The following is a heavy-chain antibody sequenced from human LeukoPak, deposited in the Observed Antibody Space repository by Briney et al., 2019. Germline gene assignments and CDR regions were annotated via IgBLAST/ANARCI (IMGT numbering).Heavy chain of an antibody. D-gene: IGHD4-23*01. V-gene: IGHV1-8*03. CDR1: GYTFTSYD. Sequence: ASVNVSCKASGYTFTSYDLNWVRQAPGQGLEWMGWLNPNSGKTGYAQNFHGRVTITRNTSISTVYMELSSLRSEDTAVYYCARDYGGNSGWFDPWGQGTLVTVSS. CDR2: LNPNSGKT. CDR3: ARDYGGNSGWFDP. J-gene: IGHJ5*02.